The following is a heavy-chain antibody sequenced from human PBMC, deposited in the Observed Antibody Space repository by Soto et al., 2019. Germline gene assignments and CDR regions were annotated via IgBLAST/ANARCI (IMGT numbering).Heavy chain of an antibody. CDR3: ARMRVTMIVGAGHVQN. D-gene: IGHD3-22*01. V-gene: IGHV2-5*02. Sequence: QITLKESGPTLVKPSQTLTLTCTFSGFSLSTSGVGVGWIRQPPGKALECLALIYWDDDKRYSPSLKSRLTIAKDTSKNQFVLTRPTVDPVDTATYYCARMRVTMIVGAGHVQNWGQGILVTVSS. J-gene: IGHJ1*01. CDR2: IYWDDDK. CDR1: GFSLSTSGVG.